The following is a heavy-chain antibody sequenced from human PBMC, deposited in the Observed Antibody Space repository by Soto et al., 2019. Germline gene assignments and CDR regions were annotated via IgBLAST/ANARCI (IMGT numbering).Heavy chain of an antibody. D-gene: IGHD3-16*01. CDR2: IYYSGST. J-gene: IGHJ5*02. V-gene: IGHV4-31*03. CDR3: ARAPSMITFGENWFHX. Sequence: SDTLSVTCTVSGGSISSVGNYWSWIRQHPGKGLEWIGDIYYSGSTYYNPSLKSRVTISLDTSKKQFSLTLSSVTAADTAVYYCARAPSMITFGENWFHXWRQATRDTVSX. CDR1: GGSISSVGNY.